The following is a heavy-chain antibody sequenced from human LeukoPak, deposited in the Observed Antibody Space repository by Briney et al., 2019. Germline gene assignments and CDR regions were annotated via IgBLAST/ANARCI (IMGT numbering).Heavy chain of an antibody. CDR1: GFTFSSYA. CDR3: ARAYYDSSGYYSENFDY. Sequence: PGGSLRLSCAASGFTFSSYAMSWIRQPPGKGLEWIGEINHSGSTNYNPSLKSRVTISVDTSKNQFSLKLSSVTAADTAVYYCARAYYDSSGYYSENFDYWGQGTLVTVSS. J-gene: IGHJ4*02. CDR2: INHSGST. V-gene: IGHV4-34*01. D-gene: IGHD3-22*01.